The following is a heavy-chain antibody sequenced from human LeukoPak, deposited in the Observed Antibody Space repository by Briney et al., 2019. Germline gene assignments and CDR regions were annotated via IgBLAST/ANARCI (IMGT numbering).Heavy chain of an antibody. CDR2: IAPSGGHI. V-gene: IGHV3-23*01. J-gene: IGHJ4*02. Sequence: PGGSLRLSCAASGFTFSTYAMTWVRRAPGKGLEWVSAIAPSGGHIYYADSVKGRFTSSGDNSKSTLFLQMNNVRAEHTAIYYCAKNRATGMAFYDYWGQGTQVTVSS. CDR3: AKNRATGMAFYDY. CDR1: GFTFSTYA. D-gene: IGHD5-18*01.